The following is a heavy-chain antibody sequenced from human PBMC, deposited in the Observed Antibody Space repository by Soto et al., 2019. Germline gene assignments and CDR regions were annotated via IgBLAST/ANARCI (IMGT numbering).Heavy chain of an antibody. V-gene: IGHV3-49*04. D-gene: IGHD3-10*01. Sequence: GGSLRLSCTASGFTFGDYAMSWVRQAPGKGLEWVGFIRSKAYGGTTEYAASVKGRFTISRDDSKSIAYLQMNSLKTEDTAVYYCTRVRLLWFGELSPGPNQDSWGQGT. CDR1: GFTFGDYA. J-gene: IGHJ4*02. CDR2: IRSKAYGGTT. CDR3: TRVRLLWFGELSPGPNQDS.